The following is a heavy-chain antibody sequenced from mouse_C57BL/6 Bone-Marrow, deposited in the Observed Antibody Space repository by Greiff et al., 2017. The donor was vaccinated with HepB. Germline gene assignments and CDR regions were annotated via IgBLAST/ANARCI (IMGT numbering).Heavy chain of an antibody. V-gene: IGHV5-17*01. Sequence: EVHLVESGGGLVKPGGSLKLSCAASGFTFSDYGMHWVRQAPEKGLEWVAYISSGSSTIYYADTVKGRFTISRDNAKNTLFLQMTSLRSEDTAMYYCARFYYYGSSYDAMDYWGQGTSVTVSS. CDR2: ISSGSSTI. D-gene: IGHD1-1*01. J-gene: IGHJ4*01. CDR3: ARFYYYGSSYDAMDY. CDR1: GFTFSDYG.